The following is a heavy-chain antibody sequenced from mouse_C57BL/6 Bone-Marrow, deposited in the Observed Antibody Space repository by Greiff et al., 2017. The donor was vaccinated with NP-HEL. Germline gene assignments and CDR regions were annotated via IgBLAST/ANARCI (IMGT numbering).Heavy chain of an antibody. CDR2: ISSGSSTI. CDR1: GFTFSDYG. CDR3: ARILPLYAMDY. V-gene: IGHV5-17*01. D-gene: IGHD5-5*01. J-gene: IGHJ4*01. Sequence: EVQLVESGGGLVKPGGSLKLSCAASGFTFSDYGMHWVRQAPEKGLEWVAYISSGSSTIYYADTVKGRFTISRDNAKNTLFLQMTSLRSEDTAMYYCARILPLYAMDYWGQGTSVTVSS.